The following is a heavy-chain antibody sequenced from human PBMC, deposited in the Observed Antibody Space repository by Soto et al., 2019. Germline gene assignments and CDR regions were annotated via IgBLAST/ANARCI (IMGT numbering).Heavy chain of an antibody. CDR2: IGGTGGFVT. D-gene: IGHD3-3*01. J-gene: IGHJ5*01. CDR3: AKDFLRYLQWPRVLFDS. V-gene: IGHV3-23*01. Sequence: PGGSLRLSCAASGVSGFTFSKYAMSWARQAPGKGLEWVSTIGGTGGFVTYYADSVKGRFTISRDNSKNTLYLQMDNLRAEDTAHYFCAKDFLRYLQWPRVLFDSWGQGSLVPVYS. CDR1: GVSGFTFSKYA.